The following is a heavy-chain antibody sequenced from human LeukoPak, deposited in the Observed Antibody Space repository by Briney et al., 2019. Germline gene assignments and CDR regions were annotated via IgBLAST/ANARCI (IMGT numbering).Heavy chain of an antibody. D-gene: IGHD1-26*01. Sequence: GASVKVSCKASGYTFTGYYMHWVRQAPGQGLEWMGRINPNSGGTNYAQKFQGRVTMTRDTSISTALMELSRLRSDDTAVYYCARGYRTVGAIEYFQHWGQGILVTVSS. CDR3: ARGYRTVGAIEYFQH. V-gene: IGHV1-2*06. J-gene: IGHJ1*01. CDR1: GYTFTGYY. CDR2: INPNSGGT.